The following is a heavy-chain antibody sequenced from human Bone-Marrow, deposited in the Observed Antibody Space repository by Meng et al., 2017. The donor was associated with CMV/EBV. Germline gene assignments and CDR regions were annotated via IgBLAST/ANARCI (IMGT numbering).Heavy chain of an antibody. D-gene: IGHD6-19*01. CDR2: ISWNGGTT. CDR1: GFIFHDDT. J-gene: IGHJ4*02. V-gene: IGHV3-43*01. CDR3: GKEYTSGWSEVDY. Sequence: AAAGFIFHDDTRHWVRQAPGKGLEWVSLISWNGGTTHYADSLKGRFTISRDNSKNSVFLQMNSLIIEDTALYYCGKEYTSGWSEVDYWGQGTLVTVSS.